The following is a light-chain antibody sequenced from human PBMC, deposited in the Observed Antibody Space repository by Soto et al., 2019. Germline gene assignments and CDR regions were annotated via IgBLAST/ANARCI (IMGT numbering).Light chain of an antibody. Sequence: DIQMTQSPSSLSASVGDRVTITCLASQNINNYLNWYQQKPGKAPKLMIYAAFTLQRGVPSRFSGSGSGTDFTLTISSLQPEDFAVYYCQQSYSTPWTFGQGTKVDIK. CDR2: AAF. CDR1: QNINNY. J-gene: IGKJ1*01. CDR3: QQSYSTPWT. V-gene: IGKV1-39*01.